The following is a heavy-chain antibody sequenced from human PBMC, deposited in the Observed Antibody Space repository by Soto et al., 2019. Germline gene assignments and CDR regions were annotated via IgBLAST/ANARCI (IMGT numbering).Heavy chain of an antibody. V-gene: IGHV5-51*01. CDR1: GYNFGNYW. CDR3: ARHVFNMARGPLDP. J-gene: IGHJ5*02. D-gene: IGHD3-10*01. CDR2: IYPGDGDT. Sequence: GESLKISGQGSGYNFGNYWIAWVRQMPGKGLEWMGIIYPGDGDTLYSPSFQGQVTFSVDKSVNTAYLKWSSVEASDTAIYYCARHVFNMARGPLDPWGQGTRVTVSS.